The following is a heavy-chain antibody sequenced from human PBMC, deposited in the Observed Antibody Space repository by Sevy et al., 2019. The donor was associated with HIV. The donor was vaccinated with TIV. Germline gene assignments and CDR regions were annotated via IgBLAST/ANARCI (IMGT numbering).Heavy chain of an antibody. CDR1: GYSFTSYW. V-gene: IGHV5-51*01. J-gene: IGHJ4*02. CDR2: IYPGDSDT. Sequence: GESLKISCKGSGYSFTSYWIGWVRQMPGKGLEWMGIIYPGDSDTRYGPSFQGKVTISADKSISTAYLQWSSLKASDTAMYYCARVRQPGQQLVDYWGQGTLVTVSS. D-gene: IGHD6-13*01. CDR3: ARVRQPGQQLVDY.